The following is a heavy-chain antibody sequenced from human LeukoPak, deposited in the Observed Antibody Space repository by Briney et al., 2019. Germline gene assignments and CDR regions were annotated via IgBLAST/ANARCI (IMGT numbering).Heavy chain of an antibody. CDR3: ARDRVGSGWVFDY. CDR2: INPNSGGT. V-gene: IGHV1-2*02. J-gene: IGHJ4*02. Sequence: ASVKVSCKASGYXFTGHFIHWVRQAPGQGLEWMGWINPNSGGTNYAPKFQGRVTMTTNTSISTAYMDLSRLRSDDTAVYYCARDRVGSGWVFDYWGPGTLVTVSS. CDR1: GYXFTGHF. D-gene: IGHD6-19*01.